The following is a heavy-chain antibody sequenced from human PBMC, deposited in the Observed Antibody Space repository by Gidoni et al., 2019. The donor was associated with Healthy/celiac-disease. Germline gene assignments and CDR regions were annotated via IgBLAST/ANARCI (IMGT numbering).Heavy chain of an antibody. CDR1: GFTFGDYA. V-gene: IGHV3-49*05. CDR3: TRSARGYYYGMDV. D-gene: IGHD3-10*01. CDR2: IRRKAYGGTT. Sequence: EVQPVESGVGLVKPGRSLRLSCTASGFTFGDYAMSWFGQAPGKGLEWVGFIRRKAYGGTTEYAASVKGRLTISRDDSKSIAYLQMNSLKTEDTAVYYCTRSARGYYYGMDVWGQGTTVTVSS. J-gene: IGHJ6*02.